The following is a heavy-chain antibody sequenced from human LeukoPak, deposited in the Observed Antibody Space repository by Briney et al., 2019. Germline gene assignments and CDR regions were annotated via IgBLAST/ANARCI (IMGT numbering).Heavy chain of an antibody. CDR1: GYSISSGYY. D-gene: IGHD2-2*01. J-gene: IGHJ4*02. V-gene: IGHV4-38-2*01. CDR3: ARHESDHWSSTSCPFDY. Sequence: SETLSLTCAVSGYSISSGYYWGWIRQPPGKGLEWIGSIYHSGSTYYNPSLKSRVTISVDTSKNQFSLKLSSVTAADTAVYYCARHESDHWSSTSCPFDYWGQGTLVTVSS. CDR2: IYHSGST.